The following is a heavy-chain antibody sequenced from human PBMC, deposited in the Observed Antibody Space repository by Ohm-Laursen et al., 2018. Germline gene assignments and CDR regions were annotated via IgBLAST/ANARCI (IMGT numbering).Heavy chain of an antibody. J-gene: IGHJ4*02. V-gene: IGHV3-21*01. CDR3: ARDMWYCSGGSCQRTTIDY. D-gene: IGHD2-15*01. CDR1: GFTFSSYS. Sequence: LRLSCTASGFTFSSYSMNWARQAPGKGLDWVSSIISSSSYIYYADSVKGRFTISRDNAKNSLYLQMNSLRAEDTAVYYCARDMWYCSGGSCQRTTIDYWGQGTLVTVSS. CDR2: IISSSSYI.